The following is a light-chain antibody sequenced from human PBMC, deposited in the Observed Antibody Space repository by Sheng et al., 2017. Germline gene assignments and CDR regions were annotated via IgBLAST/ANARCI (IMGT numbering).Light chain of an antibody. CDR1: QSVLYSSNNKNY. Sequence: DIVMTQSPDSLAVSLGERATINCKSSQSVLYSSNNKNYLAWYQQKPRQPPKLLIYWASTRESGVPDRFTGSGSGTDFTLTITSLQAEDVAVYYCQQHYSAPLTFGGGT. CDR3: QQHYSAPLT. V-gene: IGKV4-1*01. CDR2: WAS. J-gene: IGKJ4*01.